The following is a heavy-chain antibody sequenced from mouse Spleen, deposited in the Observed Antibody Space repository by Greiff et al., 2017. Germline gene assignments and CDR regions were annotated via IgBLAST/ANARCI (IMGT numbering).Heavy chain of an antibody. CDR3: ARARVTTATLYAMDY. V-gene: IGHV1-52*01. Sequence: QVQLQQPGAELVRPGASVKLSCKASGYTFTSYWMNWVKQRPEQGLEWIGRIDPYDSETHYNQKFKDKAILTVDKSSSTAYMQLSSLTSEDSAVYYCARARVTTATLYAMDYWGQGTSVTVSS. D-gene: IGHD1-2*01. CDR2: IDPYDSET. CDR1: GYTFTSYW. J-gene: IGHJ4*01.